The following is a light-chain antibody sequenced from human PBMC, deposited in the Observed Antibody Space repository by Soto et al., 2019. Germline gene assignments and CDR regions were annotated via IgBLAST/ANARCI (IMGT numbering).Light chain of an antibody. J-gene: IGKJ1*01. CDR1: QSVSSY. CDR3: QQRSNFWT. V-gene: IGKV3-11*01. CDR2: DAS. Sequence: EIVLTQSPATLSLSPGERATLSCRASQSVSSYLAWYQQKPGQAPRLLIYDASNRATGIPARFSGSGSGTDFTLTISSLEPEYFAVYYCQQRSNFWTFGQGTKVEIK.